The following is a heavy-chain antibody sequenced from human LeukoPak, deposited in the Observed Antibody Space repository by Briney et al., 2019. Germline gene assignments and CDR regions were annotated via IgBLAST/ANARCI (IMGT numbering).Heavy chain of an antibody. J-gene: IGHJ4*02. V-gene: IGHV3-30*02. D-gene: IGHD6-13*01. CDR2: IRYDGSNK. CDR3: AKTLSLAAGYFDY. Sequence: PGGSLRLSCAASGFTFSSYGMHWVRQAPGKGLEWVAFIRYDGSNKYYADSVKGRFTISRDNSKNTLYLQMNSLRAEDTAVYYCAKTLSLAAGYFDYWGQGTLVTVSS. CDR1: GFTFSSYG.